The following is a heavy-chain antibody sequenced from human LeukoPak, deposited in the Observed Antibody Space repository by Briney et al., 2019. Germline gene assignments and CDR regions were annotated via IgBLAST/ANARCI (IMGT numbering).Heavy chain of an antibody. J-gene: IGHJ5*02. V-gene: IGHV4-59*08. CDR3: ASLSGNWFDP. CDR2: SYYSGST. CDR1: AGSISSFY. Sequence: SETLSLTCPVAAGSISSFYWSWIRPPQGKGLEWIGYSYYSGSTNYNPSLKSRVTISVDSSKNQFSLKLSSVTDEDTAVYYCASLSGNWFDPWGQGTLVTVSS. D-gene: IGHD6-19*01.